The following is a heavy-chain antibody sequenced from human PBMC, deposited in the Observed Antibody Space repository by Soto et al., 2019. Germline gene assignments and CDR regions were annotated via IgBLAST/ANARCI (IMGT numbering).Heavy chain of an antibody. Sequence: QVQLVQSGAEEKKPGASVKVSCKAPVYTFTGYAMHWVRLAPGQRLEWMGWINAGNGNTKYSQKFQGRVTITRDTSASTAYMELSSLRSEDTAVYYCARAVAVPADFDYWGQGTLATVSS. CDR2: INAGNGNT. CDR1: VYTFTGYA. CDR3: ARAVAVPADFDY. J-gene: IGHJ4*02. V-gene: IGHV1-3*05. D-gene: IGHD6-19*01.